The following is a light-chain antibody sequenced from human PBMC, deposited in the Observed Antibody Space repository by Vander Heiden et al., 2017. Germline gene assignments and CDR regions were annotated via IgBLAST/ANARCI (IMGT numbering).Light chain of an antibody. Sequence: EVVMTQFPLSLPVTLGHPASISCRSSQGLVYGDGNIYITWFQQRPGQSPRRLIYMVSNRDSGVPDRFSGSGSGTDFTLKISRVEAEDVGVYYCVQCKHWRWTFGQGTKVEIK. CDR1: QGLVYGDGNIY. J-gene: IGKJ1*01. CDR2: MVS. V-gene: IGKV2-30*01. CDR3: VQCKHWRWT.